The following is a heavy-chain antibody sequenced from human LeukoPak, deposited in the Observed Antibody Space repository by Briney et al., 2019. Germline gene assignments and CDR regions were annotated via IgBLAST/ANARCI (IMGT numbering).Heavy chain of an antibody. CDR2: INHSGST. Sequence: SETLSLTCAVYGGSFSGYYWSWIRQPPGKGLEWIGEINHSGSTNYNPSLKSRVTISVDTSKNQFSLKLSSVTAADTAVYYCARSVAGYLDWFDPWGQGTLVTVSS. V-gene: IGHV4-34*01. J-gene: IGHJ5*02. CDR3: ARSVAGYLDWFDP. CDR1: GGSFSGYY. D-gene: IGHD6-19*01.